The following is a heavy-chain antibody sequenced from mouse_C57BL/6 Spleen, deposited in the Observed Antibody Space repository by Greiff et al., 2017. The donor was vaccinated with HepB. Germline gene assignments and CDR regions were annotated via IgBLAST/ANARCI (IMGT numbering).Heavy chain of an antibody. J-gene: IGHJ1*03. CDR3: VGSHYSKFYWYFDV. CDR1: GFSFNTYA. Sequence: EVKLLESGGGLVQPKGSLKLSCAASGFSFNTYAMNWVRQAPGKGLEWVARIRSKSNNYATYYADSVKDRFTISRDDSESMLYLQMNNLKTEDTVMYYCVGSHYSKFYWYFDVWGTGTTVTVSS. D-gene: IGHD2-5*01. CDR2: IRSKSNNYAT. V-gene: IGHV10-1*01.